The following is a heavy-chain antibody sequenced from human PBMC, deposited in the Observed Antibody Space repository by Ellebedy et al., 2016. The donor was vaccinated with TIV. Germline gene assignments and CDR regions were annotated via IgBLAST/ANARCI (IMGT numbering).Heavy chain of an antibody. CDR3: ARGGGAMDV. V-gene: IGHV6-1*01. Sequence: SQTLSLTCDISGDTVSSNSAAWNWIRQSPSRGLEWLGRTYYRSKWYNGYAASVQSRITINPDTSKNQFSLHLKSVTPEDTAVYYCARGGGAMDVWGQGTTVTVSS. D-gene: IGHD1-26*01. CDR1: GDTVSSNSAA. CDR2: TYYRSKWYN. J-gene: IGHJ6*02.